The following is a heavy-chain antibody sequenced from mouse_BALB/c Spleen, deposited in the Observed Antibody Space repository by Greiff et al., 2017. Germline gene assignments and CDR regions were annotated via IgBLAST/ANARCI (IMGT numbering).Heavy chain of an antibody. CDR2: IWRGGST. Sequence: VMLVESGPGLVQPSQSLSITCTVSGFSLTSYGVHWVRQSPGKGLEWLGVIWRGGSTDYNAAFMSRLSITKDNSKSQVFFKMNSLQADDTAIYYCAKTITTATSFAYWGQGTLVTVSA. J-gene: IGHJ3*01. CDR3: AKTITTATSFAY. V-gene: IGHV2-5*01. D-gene: IGHD1-2*01. CDR1: GFSLTSYG.